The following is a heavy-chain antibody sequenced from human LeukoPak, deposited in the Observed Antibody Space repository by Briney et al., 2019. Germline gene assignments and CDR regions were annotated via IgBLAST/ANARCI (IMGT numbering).Heavy chain of an antibody. CDR1: GFTFSSYW. V-gene: IGHV3-74*01. Sequence: GGSLRLSCVGSGFTFSSYWMLWVRQAPGKGLVWVSRINTDGSTTSYADSVKGRFTFSRDNAENTLYLQMNSLRAEDTAVYYCTRYLSGGFDSWGQGTLVTVSS. J-gene: IGHJ4*02. CDR2: INTDGSTT. CDR3: TRYLSGGFDS. D-gene: IGHD2-15*01.